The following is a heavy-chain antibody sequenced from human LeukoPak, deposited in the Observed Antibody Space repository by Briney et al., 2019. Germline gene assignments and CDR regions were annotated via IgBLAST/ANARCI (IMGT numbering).Heavy chain of an antibody. D-gene: IGHD2-15*01. CDR2: IYYSGST. CDR1: GGSISSSSYY. Sequence: PSETLSLTCTVSGGSISSSSYYWGWIRQPPGKGLEWIGSIYYSGSTYYNPSLKSRVTISVDTSKNQFSLKLSSVTAADTAVYYCARRRYCSGGSCYPPDYWGQGTLVTVPS. CDR3: ARRRYCSGGSCYPPDY. V-gene: IGHV4-39*01. J-gene: IGHJ4*02.